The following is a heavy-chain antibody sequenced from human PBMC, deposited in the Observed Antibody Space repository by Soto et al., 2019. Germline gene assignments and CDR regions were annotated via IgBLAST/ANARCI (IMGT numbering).Heavy chain of an antibody. Sequence: GGSLRLSCAASGFTFSSYSMNWVRQAPGKGLEWVSSISSSSSYIYYADSVKGRFTISRDNAKNSLYLQMNSLRAEDTAVYYCARLNMYSSGWSGYKYYYYGMDVWGQGTTVTVSS. J-gene: IGHJ6*02. CDR3: ARLNMYSSGWSGYKYYYYGMDV. CDR1: GFTFSSYS. D-gene: IGHD6-19*01. CDR2: ISSSSSYI. V-gene: IGHV3-21*01.